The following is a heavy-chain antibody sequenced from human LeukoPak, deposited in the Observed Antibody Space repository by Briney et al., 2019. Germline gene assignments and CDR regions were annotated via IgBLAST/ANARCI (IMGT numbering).Heavy chain of an antibody. CDR2: INHSGST. CDR3: ATLGDNCSSTSCPLSNWFDP. V-gene: IGHV4-34*01. J-gene: IGHJ5*02. Sequence: SETLSLTCAVYGGSFSGYYWSWIRQPPGKGLEWIGEINHSGSTNYNPSLKSRVTISVDTSKNQFSLKLRSVTAADTAVYYCATLGDNCSSTSCPLSNWFDPWGQGTLVTVSS. CDR1: GGSFSGYY. D-gene: IGHD2-2*01.